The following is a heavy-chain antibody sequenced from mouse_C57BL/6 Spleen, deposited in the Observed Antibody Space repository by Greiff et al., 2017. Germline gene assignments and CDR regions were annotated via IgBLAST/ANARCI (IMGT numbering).Heavy chain of an antibody. Sequence: EVKLLESEGGLVQPGSSMKLSCTASGFTFTDYYMAWVRQVPEQGLEWVGNINSDGSSTYYLDSLKSRLIISRDNTKTSIDLKMSSLKSEDAATYYCSREGDYDGYAMDYWGQGTTVTVSS. CDR1: GFTFTDYY. CDR3: SREGDYDGYAMDY. CDR2: INSDGSST. V-gene: IGHV5-16*01. D-gene: IGHD2-4*01. J-gene: IGHJ4*01.